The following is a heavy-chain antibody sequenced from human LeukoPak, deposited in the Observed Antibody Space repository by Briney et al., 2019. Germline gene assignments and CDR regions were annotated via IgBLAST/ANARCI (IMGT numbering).Heavy chain of an antibody. V-gene: IGHV3-23*01. J-gene: IGHJ5*02. CDR2: ISGSGGST. CDR3: AKSRRDSSGYYSPNWFDP. D-gene: IGHD3-22*01. CDR1: GFTFSSYA. Sequence: GGPLRLSCAASGFTFSSYAMSWVRQAPGKGLEWVSAISGSGGSTYYADSVKGRFTISRDNSKNTLYLQMNSLRAEDTAVYYCAKSRRDSSGYYSPNWFDPWGQGTLVTVSS.